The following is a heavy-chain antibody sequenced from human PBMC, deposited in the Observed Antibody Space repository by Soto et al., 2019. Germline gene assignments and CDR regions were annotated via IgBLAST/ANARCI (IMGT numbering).Heavy chain of an antibody. D-gene: IGHD5-18*01. J-gene: IGHJ1*01. CDR2: MNPNSGNT. V-gene: IGHV1-8*01. Sequence: QVQLVQSGAEVKKPGASVKVSCKASGYTFTSYDINWVRQATGQGLEWMGGMNPNSGNTAYAQKFQGRVTMTRNTSMNTAYFEPSSLRSEDTAVYYCAKEGGYSYGLGYRGQGTLFTVSS. CDR1: GYTFTSYD. CDR3: AKEGGYSYGLGY.